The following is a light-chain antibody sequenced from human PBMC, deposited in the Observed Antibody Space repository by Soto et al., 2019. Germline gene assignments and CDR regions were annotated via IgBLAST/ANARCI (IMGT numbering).Light chain of an antibody. V-gene: IGKV3-15*01. Sequence: IVMTQSPATLSVSPGERATLSCRASQSLRSNLAWYQQKPGQAPRLLIYAASTRATDIPARFSGSGSGTEFTLTISSLQSEDFAVYYCQQYNNWWTFGQGTKVEIK. CDR1: QSLRSN. CDR2: AAS. J-gene: IGKJ1*01. CDR3: QQYNNWWT.